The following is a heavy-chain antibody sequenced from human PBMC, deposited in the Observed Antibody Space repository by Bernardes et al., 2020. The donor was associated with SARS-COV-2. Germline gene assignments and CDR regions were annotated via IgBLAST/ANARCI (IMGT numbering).Heavy chain of an antibody. Sequence: SETLSLTCAVYGRSFRGYYWSSIRHPPGKGLEWSGEITHSGSPNSKPSLQSRVTISVDTSKNQFSLKLTSVTAADTAVYYCARGNDYASGTFYKKDGLDVWGQGTTVTVSS. CDR3: ARGNDYASGTFYKKDGLDV. CDR2: ITHSGSP. CDR1: GRSFRGYY. V-gene: IGHV4-34*01. D-gene: IGHD3-10*01. J-gene: IGHJ6*02.